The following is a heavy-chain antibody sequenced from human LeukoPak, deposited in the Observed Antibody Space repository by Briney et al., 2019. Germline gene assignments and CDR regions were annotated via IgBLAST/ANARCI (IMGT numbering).Heavy chain of an antibody. J-gene: IGHJ6*02. CDR3: ARDHCVSSGCYEDYYYGMDV. CDR1: GGTFSYYA. Sequence: SVKVSCKASGGTFSYYAISWVRQAPGQGLEWMGRIIPILGIVNYAQKFQGRVTITADKSTSTAYMELSSLRSEDTAVYFCARDHCVSSGCYEDYYYGMDVWGRGTTVTVSS. V-gene: IGHV1-69*04. D-gene: IGHD2-2*01. CDR2: IIPILGIV.